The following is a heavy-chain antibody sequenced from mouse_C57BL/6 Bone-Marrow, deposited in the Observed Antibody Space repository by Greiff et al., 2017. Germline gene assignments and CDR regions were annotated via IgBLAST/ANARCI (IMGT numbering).Heavy chain of an antibody. J-gene: IGHJ3*01. CDR2: IWGVGST. CDR3: ASWDYGSRPFAY. D-gene: IGHD1-1*01. Sequence: QVQLKQSGPGLVAPSQSLSITCTVSGFSLTSYGVDWVRQSPGKGLEWLGVIWGVGSTNYNSALKSRLSISKDNSKSHVFLKMNSLQTDDTAMYYCASWDYGSRPFAYWGQGTLVTVSA. V-gene: IGHV2-6*01. CDR1: GFSLTSYG.